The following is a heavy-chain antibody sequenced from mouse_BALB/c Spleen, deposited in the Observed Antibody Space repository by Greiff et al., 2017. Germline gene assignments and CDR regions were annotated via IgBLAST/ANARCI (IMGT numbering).Heavy chain of an antibody. D-gene: IGHD1-1*01. CDR3: AITTVVSPAWFAY. CDR1: GFNIKDTY. Sequence: EVQLQQSGAELVKPGASVKLSCTASGFNIKDTYMHWVKQRPEQGLEWIGRIDPANGNTKYDPKFQGKATITADTSSNTAYLQLSSLTSEDTAVYYCAITTVVSPAWFAYWGQGTLVTVSA. V-gene: IGHV14-3*02. CDR2: IDPANGNT. J-gene: IGHJ3*01.